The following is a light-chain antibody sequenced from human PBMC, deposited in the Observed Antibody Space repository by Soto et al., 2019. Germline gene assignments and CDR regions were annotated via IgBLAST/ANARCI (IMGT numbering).Light chain of an antibody. CDR3: QQYGSSPPWT. CDR2: GAS. J-gene: IGKJ1*01. Sequence: EIVLTQSPGTLSLSPGERATLSCRASQSVSSSYLAWYQQKPCQAPRLLIYGASSGATGIPDRFSGSGSGTDFTLTISRLEPEDFAVYYCQQYGSSPPWTFGQGTKVEI. V-gene: IGKV3-20*01. CDR1: QSVSSSY.